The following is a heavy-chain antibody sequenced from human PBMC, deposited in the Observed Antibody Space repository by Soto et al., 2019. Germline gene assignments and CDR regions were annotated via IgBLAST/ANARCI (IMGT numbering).Heavy chain of an antibody. CDR1: GYSFRNYW. V-gene: IGHV5-51*01. J-gene: IGHJ5*02. CDR2: IYPGDSDT. Sequence: GESLKISCEGSGYSFRNYWIGWVRQVPGTGLEWVGIIYPGDSDTIYNPSFQGHVIISADKSTSTAYMELSSLRSEDTAVYYCAADRDTMNMVDPWGQGTLVTVSS. CDR3: AADRDTMNMVDP. D-gene: IGHD3-22*01.